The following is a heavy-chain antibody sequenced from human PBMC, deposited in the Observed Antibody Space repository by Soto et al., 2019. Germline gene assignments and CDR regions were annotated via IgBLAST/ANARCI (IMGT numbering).Heavy chain of an antibody. D-gene: IGHD3-16*01. V-gene: IGHV4-39*01. J-gene: IGHJ4*02. CDR3: ARHAAYDSVWGKSDGSDY. CDR1: GGSISSNSYY. CDR2: MYYSEAT. Sequence: QLQLQESGPGLVKPSETLSLACTVSGGSISSNSYYWDWIRQPPGKGLEWIGSMYYSEATYHNPSLQSRVTISVDTSKNQFSLHLSSVTAADTAVYYCARHAAYDSVWGKSDGSDYWGQGTLVTVSS.